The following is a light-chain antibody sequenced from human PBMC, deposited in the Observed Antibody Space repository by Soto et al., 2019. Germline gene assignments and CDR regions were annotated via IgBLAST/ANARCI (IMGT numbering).Light chain of an antibody. CDR3: RQYDSSHHT. CDR1: QSVSSN. V-gene: IGKV3D-15*02. J-gene: IGKJ1*01. Sequence: EIVMTQSPATLSVSPGERATLSCRASQSVSSNLAWYQQKPGQAPRLLIYGASTRATGIPARFSGSGSGTDFTLTISRLEPEDFVVYYWRQYDSSHHTLGQG. CDR2: GAS.